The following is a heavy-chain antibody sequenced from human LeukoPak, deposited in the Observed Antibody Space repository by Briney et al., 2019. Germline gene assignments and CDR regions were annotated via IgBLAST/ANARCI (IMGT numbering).Heavy chain of an antibody. V-gene: IGHV1-8*03. D-gene: IGHD3-22*01. CDR1: GYTFTSYD. J-gene: IGHJ4*02. CDR2: MNPNSGNT. Sequence: ASVKVSCKASGYTFTSYDINWVRQATGQGLEWMGWMNPNSGNTGYAQKFQGRVTITRNTSISTAYMELSSLRSEDTAVYYCATAGDSSGYFRHWGQGTLVTVSS. CDR3: ATAGDSSGYFRH.